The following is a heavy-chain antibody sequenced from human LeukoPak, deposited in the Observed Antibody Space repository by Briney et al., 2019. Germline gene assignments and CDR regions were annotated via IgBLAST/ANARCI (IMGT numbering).Heavy chain of an antibody. Sequence: PGGSLRLSCAASGFTFSIYSMNWVRQAPGKGLEWVSSISSSSSYIYYADSVKGRFTISRDNAKNSLYLQMNNLRAEDTAVYYCARGGELLRPADYWGQGTLVTVSS. CDR1: GFTFSIYS. D-gene: IGHD1-26*01. J-gene: IGHJ4*02. V-gene: IGHV3-21*01. CDR2: ISSSSSYI. CDR3: ARGGELLRPADY.